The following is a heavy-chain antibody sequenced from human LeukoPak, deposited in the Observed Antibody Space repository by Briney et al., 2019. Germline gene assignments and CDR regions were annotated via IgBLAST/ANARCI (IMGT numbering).Heavy chain of an antibody. CDR1: GGSISSYY. CDR3: AREHYTGSSPYFDY. J-gene: IGHJ4*02. CDR2: LYTSGST. D-gene: IGHD6-6*01. V-gene: IGHV4-4*07. Sequence: SETLSLTWTVSGGSISSYYWSWIRQPAGKGLELLGHLYTSGSTNYNPSLKSRVTMSVDTSKNQFSLKLSSVTAADTAVYYCAREHYTGSSPYFDYWGQGTLVTVSS.